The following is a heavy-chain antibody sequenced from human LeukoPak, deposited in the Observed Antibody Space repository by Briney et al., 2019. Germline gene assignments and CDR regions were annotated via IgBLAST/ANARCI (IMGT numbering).Heavy chain of an antibody. CDR2: IYYTGST. CDR1: GASISTTNYY. J-gene: IGHJ4*02. Sequence: PSETLSLTCSVSGASISTTNYYWGWIRQPPGKGLEWIGSIYYTGSTYNSPSLKGRVTVSVDTSKNHFSLRLHSVTAADTAVYYCARHRGRNGGYSFDDSGQGTLVTVSS. D-gene: IGHD2-8*01. V-gene: IGHV4-39*01. CDR3: ARHRGRNGGYSFDD.